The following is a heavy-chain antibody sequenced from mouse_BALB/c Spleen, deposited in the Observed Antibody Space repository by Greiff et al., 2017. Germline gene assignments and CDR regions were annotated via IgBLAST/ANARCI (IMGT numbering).Heavy chain of an antibody. J-gene: IGHJ4*01. D-gene: IGHD1-1*01. V-gene: IGHV1-7*01. CDR3: ARHGSNAMDY. CDR1: GYTFTSYW. CDR2: INPSTGYT. Sequence: VQLQQSGAELAKPGASVKMSCKASGYTFTSYWMHWVKQRPGQGLEWIGYINPSTGYTEYNQKFKDKATLTADKSSSTAYMQLSSLTSEDSAVYYCARHGSNAMDYWGQGTSVTVSS.